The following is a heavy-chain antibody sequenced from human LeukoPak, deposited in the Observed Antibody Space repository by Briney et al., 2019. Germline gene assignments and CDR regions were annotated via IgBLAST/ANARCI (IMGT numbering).Heavy chain of an antibody. CDR3: ARPGDYAPLGAFDI. CDR1: GGSISISSYY. V-gene: IGHV4-39*01. D-gene: IGHD4-17*01. CDR2: IYYTGST. J-gene: IGHJ3*02. Sequence: PSETLSLTCTVSGGSISISSYYWGWIRQPPGKGLEWIGSIYYTGSTYYNPSLKSRVTISVDTSRNQFSLKLTSVSAADTAVYYCARPGDYAPLGAFDIWGQGTMVTVSS.